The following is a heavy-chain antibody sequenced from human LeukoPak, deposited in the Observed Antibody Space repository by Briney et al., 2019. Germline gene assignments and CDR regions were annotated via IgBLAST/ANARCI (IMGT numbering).Heavy chain of an antibody. Sequence: ASVKVTCKASGYTFTSYAMHWVRQAPGQRLEWMGWINAGNGNTNYAQKLQGRVTMTTDTSTSTAYMELRSLRSDDTAVYYCARETYYYDSSGFDAFDIWGQGTTVTVSS. CDR3: ARETYYYDSSGFDAFDI. J-gene: IGHJ3*02. D-gene: IGHD3-22*01. V-gene: IGHV1-3*01. CDR2: INAGNGNT. CDR1: GYTFTSYA.